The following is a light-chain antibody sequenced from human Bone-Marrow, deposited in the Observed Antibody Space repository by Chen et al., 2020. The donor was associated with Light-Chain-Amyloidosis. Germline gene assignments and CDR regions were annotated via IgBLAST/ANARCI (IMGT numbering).Light chain of an antibody. CDR2: EVS. Sequence: QSALTQPASVSGSPGHSITISCTGTSRDVGYYNYVSWYQQHSGKAPKLIIFEVSNRPAGVSDRFSGSKSGNTASLTISGVQAEDEGDYYCNSYSTTSMWVFGGGTKLIVL. CDR3: NSYSTTSMWV. J-gene: IGLJ3*02. CDR1: SRDVGYYNY. V-gene: IGLV2-14*01.